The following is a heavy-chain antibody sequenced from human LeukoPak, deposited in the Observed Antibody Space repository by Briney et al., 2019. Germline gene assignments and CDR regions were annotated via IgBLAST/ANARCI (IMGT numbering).Heavy chain of an antibody. CDR2: ISGSGGST. V-gene: IGHV3-23*01. Sequence: SGGSLRLSCAASGFTFSSYAMSWVRQAPGKGLEWVSAISGSGGSTYYADSVKGRFTISRDNSKNTLYLQMNSLRAEDTAVYYCAKDYDILTGYYGNNWFDPWGQGTLVTVSS. D-gene: IGHD3-9*01. J-gene: IGHJ5*02. CDR3: AKDYDILTGYYGNNWFDP. CDR1: GFTFSSYA.